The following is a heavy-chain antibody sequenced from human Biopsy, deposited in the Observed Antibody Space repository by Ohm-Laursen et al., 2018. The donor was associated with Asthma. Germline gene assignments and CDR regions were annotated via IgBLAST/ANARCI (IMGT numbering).Heavy chain of an antibody. Sequence: SLRLSCAASGFDFSDYTMNWVRQAPGKGLEWVSSISSLSRYKYYSDSLRGRVTISGDNAKSSLHLQMSSLRAEDTAVYFCARDFTIGSGSPFHFWGPGTLVTVSS. V-gene: IGHV3-21*01. CDR2: ISSLSRYK. CDR1: GFDFSDYT. J-gene: IGHJ4*01. CDR3: ARDFTIGSGSPFHF. D-gene: IGHD3-10*01.